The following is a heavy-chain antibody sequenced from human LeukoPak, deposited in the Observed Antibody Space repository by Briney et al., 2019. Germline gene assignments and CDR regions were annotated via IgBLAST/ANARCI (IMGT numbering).Heavy chain of an antibody. CDR3: AKVRHSGYDLGYFDY. CDR2: ISWKSDSI. J-gene: IGHJ4*02. D-gene: IGHD5-12*01. V-gene: IGHV3-9*01. Sequence: PGGSLRLSCAASGFTFDDYGMHWVRQAPGKGLQWVSYISWKSDSIGYADSVKGRFTIPRDNAKNSLYLQMNSLRPEDTAVYYCAKVRHSGYDLGYFDYWGQGNLVTVSS. CDR1: GFTFDDYG.